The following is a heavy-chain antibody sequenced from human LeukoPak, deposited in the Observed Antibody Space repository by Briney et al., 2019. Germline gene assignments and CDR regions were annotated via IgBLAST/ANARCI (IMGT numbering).Heavy chain of an antibody. CDR2: IKQDESEK. Sequence: GGSLRLSCAASGFTFSSYWTTWVRQPPGKGLEWVANIKQDESEKYYVDSVKGRFTISRDNANNSLYLQMNSLRAEDTAVYYCARDFSDQLITGERWLQFSGHAFDIWGQGTMVTVSS. CDR1: GFTFSSYW. V-gene: IGHV3-7*01. D-gene: IGHD5-24*01. J-gene: IGHJ3*02. CDR3: ARDFSDQLITGERWLQFSGHAFDI.